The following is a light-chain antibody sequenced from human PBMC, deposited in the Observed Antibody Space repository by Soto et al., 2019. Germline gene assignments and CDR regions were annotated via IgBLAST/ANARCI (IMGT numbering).Light chain of an antibody. J-gene: IGKJ4*01. CDR2: ATS. Sequence: DIQMTQSPSSGSASVGDTVTITCRASQGIYSRLALYQQKPGKAPELLIYATSTLQNGVPSRFSGSGFGTDFTLSISSLQPEDSASYFCQQTDDFPLTFGGGTKVDIK. V-gene: IGKV1D-12*01. CDR1: QGIYSR. CDR3: QQTDDFPLT.